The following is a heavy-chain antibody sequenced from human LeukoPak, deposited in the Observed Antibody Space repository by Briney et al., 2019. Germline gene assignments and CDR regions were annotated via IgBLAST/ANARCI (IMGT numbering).Heavy chain of an antibody. CDR2: ISGSGGST. J-gene: IGHJ3*02. CDR3: AKQTGALVDAFDI. Sequence: SGGSLRLSCAASGFTFSSYAMSWVRQAPGKGLEWVSAISGSGGSTYYADSVKGRFTISRDNSKNTLYLQMNSLRAEDTAVYYCAKQTGALVDAFDIWGQGTMVTVSS. D-gene: IGHD7-27*01. CDR1: GFTFSSYA. V-gene: IGHV3-23*01.